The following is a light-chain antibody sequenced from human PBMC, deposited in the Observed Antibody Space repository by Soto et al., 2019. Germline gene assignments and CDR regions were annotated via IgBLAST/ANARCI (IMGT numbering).Light chain of an antibody. CDR3: HQYNKWPPLT. Sequence: IVMTQYPATLSVSPGEIATLSCRARQSVSSDLACYQQKPGQAPSLLIYDASTSATGIPVRFSGSGSGTEFTLTISSLQSESFALYYCHQYNKWPPLTLGGGTNVDI. J-gene: IGKJ4*01. CDR1: QSVSSD. CDR2: DAS. V-gene: IGKV3-15*01.